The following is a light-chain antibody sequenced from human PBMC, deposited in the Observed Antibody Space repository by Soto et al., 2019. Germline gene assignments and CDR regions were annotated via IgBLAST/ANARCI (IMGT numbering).Light chain of an antibody. Sequence: PGERATLSCRASQSVSSSLAWYQQKPGRAPRLLIYDASNRATGIPARFSGSGSGTDFTLTIGSLEPEDFAVYYCQQRTNWWTFGQGTKVDIK. CDR3: QQRTNWWT. J-gene: IGKJ1*01. CDR1: QSVSSS. V-gene: IGKV3-11*01. CDR2: DAS.